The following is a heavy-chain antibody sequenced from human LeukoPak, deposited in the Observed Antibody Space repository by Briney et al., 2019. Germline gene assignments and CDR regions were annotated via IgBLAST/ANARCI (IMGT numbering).Heavy chain of an antibody. CDR1: GRSISSYY. CDR3: ARGSYISDY. D-gene: IGHD3-10*01. Sequence: SETLSLTCTVSGRSISSYYWRWIRQPPGKGLEWIGYIYYSGSTNYNPSLKSRVTISVDTSKNQFSLKLSSVTAADTAVYYCARGSYISDYWGQGTLVTVSS. CDR2: IYYSGST. V-gene: IGHV4-59*01. J-gene: IGHJ4*02.